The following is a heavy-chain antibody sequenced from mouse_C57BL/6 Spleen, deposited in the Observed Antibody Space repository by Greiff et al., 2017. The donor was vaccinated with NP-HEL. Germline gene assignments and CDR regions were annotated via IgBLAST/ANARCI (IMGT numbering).Heavy chain of an antibody. CDR1: GFSLSTSGMG. D-gene: IGHD2-1*01. J-gene: IGHJ2*01. Sequence: QVPLKESGPGILQSSQTLSLTCSFSGFSLSTSGMGVSWIRQPSGMGLVWLVHIYWGDDKRNNPSLKSRPPISKDTSRNQVFLKITSVDTADTATYYCARNGNYLYYLDYGGQGTTLTVSS. CDR3: ARNGNYLYYLDY. CDR2: IYWGDDK. V-gene: IGHV8-12*01.